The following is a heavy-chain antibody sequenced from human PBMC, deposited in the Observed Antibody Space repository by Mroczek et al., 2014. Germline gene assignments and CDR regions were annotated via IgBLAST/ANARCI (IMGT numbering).Heavy chain of an antibody. J-gene: IGHJ2*01. CDR1: WLPQVPLVTY. Sequence: QVQLQHGAGTGEAFGDPVPHLRCLWWLPQVPLVTYWGWIRGPPEGAGIHWQCSFTGYGYYNPSLRSRVSVSVDTSKNQYSLTVNSVTATDAAEYYCAAQVIVAGIHRNWHFAHWGRGTLVAVSS. CDR2: SFTGYG. V-gene: IGHV4-39*01. D-gene: IGHD2-21*01. CDR3: AAQVIVAGIHRNWHFAH.